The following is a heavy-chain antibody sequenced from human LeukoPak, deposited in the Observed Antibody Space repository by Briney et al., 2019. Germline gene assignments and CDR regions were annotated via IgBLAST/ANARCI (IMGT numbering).Heavy chain of an antibody. CDR3: ARGAYSSGWYGRVYWFDP. V-gene: IGHV3-13*01. J-gene: IGHJ5*02. CDR1: GFTFSSYD. CDR2: IGTAGDT. Sequence: PGGSLRLSCAASGFTFSSYDMHWVRQATGKGLEWVSAIGTAGDTYYPGSVKGRFTISRENAKNSLYLQMNSLRAGDTAVYYCARGAYSSGWYGRVYWFDPWGQGTLVTVSS. D-gene: IGHD6-19*01.